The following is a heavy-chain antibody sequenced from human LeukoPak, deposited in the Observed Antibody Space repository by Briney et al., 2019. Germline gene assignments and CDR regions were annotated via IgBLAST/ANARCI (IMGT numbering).Heavy chain of an antibody. CDR2: ISTNGGAN. V-gene: IGHV3-23*01. D-gene: IGHD6-6*01. J-gene: IGHJ4*02. CDR3: VKGSASSRPYYFDY. CDR1: GFTFRNYA. Sequence: QPGGSLRPSCAASGFTFRNYAMSWVRQTPEKGLGWVSAISTNGGANFQADLERGRFTISRDNSRNTLYLQMDSLRAEDTAIYHCVKGSASSRPYYFDYWGQGVLVTVSS.